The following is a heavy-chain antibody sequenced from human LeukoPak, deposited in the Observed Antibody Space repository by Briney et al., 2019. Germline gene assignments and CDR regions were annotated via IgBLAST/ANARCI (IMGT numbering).Heavy chain of an antibody. Sequence: GGSLRLSCAASGFTFNNYAVSWVRQASGKGLEWVSSVSGSGGDIFYADSVKGRFSISRDNSKNRVFLQMNSLRAEETAMYYCARWFGEPPNFDYWGQGTLVTVSS. V-gene: IGHV3-23*01. CDR2: VSGSGGDI. CDR1: GFTFNNYA. CDR3: ARWFGEPPNFDY. D-gene: IGHD3-10*01. J-gene: IGHJ4*02.